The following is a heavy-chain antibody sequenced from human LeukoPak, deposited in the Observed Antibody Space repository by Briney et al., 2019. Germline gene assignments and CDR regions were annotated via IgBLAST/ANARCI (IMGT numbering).Heavy chain of an antibody. CDR1: GGTFSSYA. J-gene: IGHJ4*02. D-gene: IGHD3-10*01. CDR2: IIPILGIA. Sequence: SVKVSCKASGGTFSSYAISWVRQAPGQGLEWMGRIIPILGIANYAQKFQGRVTITADKSTSTAYMELSSLRSEDTAVYYCARRKDYGSGKRAYGGRGTLVTVS. CDR3: ARRKDYGSGKRAY. V-gene: IGHV1-69*04.